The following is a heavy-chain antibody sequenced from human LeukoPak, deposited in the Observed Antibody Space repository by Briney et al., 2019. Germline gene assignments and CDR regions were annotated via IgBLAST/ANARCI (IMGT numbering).Heavy chain of an antibody. CDR2: IYPGDSDT. J-gene: IGHJ3*02. CDR1: GYSFTSYW. V-gene: IGHV5-51*01. D-gene: IGHD4-17*01. CDR3: ASLATVNRRDSFDI. Sequence: GESLKISCKGSGYSFTSYWIGWVRQMPGKGLEWMGIIYPGDSDTRHSPSFQGQVTISVDKSISTAYLQWSSLKASDTAMYYCASLATVNRRDSFDIWGQGTMVTVSS.